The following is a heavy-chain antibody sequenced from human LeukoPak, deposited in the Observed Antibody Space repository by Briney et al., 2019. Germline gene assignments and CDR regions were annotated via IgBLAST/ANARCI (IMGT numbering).Heavy chain of an antibody. V-gene: IGHV3-13*01. CDR3: VRQQTPHGNFDY. CDR1: GFTFSNHA. D-gene: IGHD1-26*01. Sequence: PEGSLRLSSATSGFTFSNHAMHWVRQATGKGLEWVSAIGTAGDTFYPGSVKGRFTISRENAKNSLSLQMNSLRAEDTAVYYCVRQQTPHGNFDYWGQRTLVTVSS. J-gene: IGHJ4*02. CDR2: IGTAGDT.